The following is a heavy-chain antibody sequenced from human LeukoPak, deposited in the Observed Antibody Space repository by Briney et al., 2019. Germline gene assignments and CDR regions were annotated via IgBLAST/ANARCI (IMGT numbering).Heavy chain of an antibody. Sequence: PGGSLRLSCAASGFTFDIYSMNWVRQAPGKGLEWVSSISSTSTYKYYADSVKGRFTISRDSATNSLYLQMNSLRAEDTAVYYCARGLVGYFGGQGTLVTVSS. CDR1: GFTFDIYS. CDR2: ISSTSTYK. CDR3: ARGLVGYF. J-gene: IGHJ4*02. V-gene: IGHV3-21*01. D-gene: IGHD1-26*01.